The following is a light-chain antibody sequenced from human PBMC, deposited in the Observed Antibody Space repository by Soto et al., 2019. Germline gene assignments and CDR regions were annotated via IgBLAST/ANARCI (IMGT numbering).Light chain of an antibody. V-gene: IGKV1-39*01. CDR3: QKYNSAPLT. CDR2: AAS. J-gene: IGKJ4*01. Sequence: DIQMTQSPSSLSASVGDRVTITCRASQSISSYLNWYQQKPGKAPKLLIYAASSLQSGVPSRFSGSGSGTDSTLTISSLQPEDVATYYCQKYNSAPLTFGGGTKV. CDR1: QSISSY.